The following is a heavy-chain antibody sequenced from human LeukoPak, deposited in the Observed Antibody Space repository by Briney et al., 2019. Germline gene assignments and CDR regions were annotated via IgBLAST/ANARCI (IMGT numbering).Heavy chain of an antibody. CDR2: INWNGGST. Sequence: GGSLRLSCAASGFTFDDYGMSWVRQAPGKGLEWVSGINWNGGSTGYADSVKGRFTISRDNAKNSLYLQMNSLRAEDTALYYCARDRGYYYDSSGSCFDYWGQGTLVTVSS. D-gene: IGHD3-22*01. J-gene: IGHJ4*02. CDR3: ARDRGYYYDSSGSCFDY. CDR1: GFTFDDYG. V-gene: IGHV3-20*04.